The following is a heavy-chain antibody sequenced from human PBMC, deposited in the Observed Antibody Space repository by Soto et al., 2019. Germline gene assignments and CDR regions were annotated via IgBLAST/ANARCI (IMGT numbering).Heavy chain of an antibody. CDR3: ARLGVGFSSTSNYMDV. V-gene: IGHV4-59*08. D-gene: IGHD2-2*01. CDR1: GGSISSYY. CDR2: IYDSGST. Sequence: SETLSLTCTVSGGSISSYYWSWIRQPPGKGLEWIGYIYDSGSTNYNPSLKSRVTISVDTSKNQFSLKLSSVTAADTAVYYCARLGVGFSSTSNYMDVWGKGTTVTVSS. J-gene: IGHJ6*03.